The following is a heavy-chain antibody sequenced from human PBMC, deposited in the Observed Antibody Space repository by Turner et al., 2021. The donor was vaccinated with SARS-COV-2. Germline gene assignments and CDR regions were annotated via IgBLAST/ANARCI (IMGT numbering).Heavy chain of an antibody. Sequence: QVQLVESGGGVVQPGRSLRLSCAASGFTFSNYGMHWVRQAPGKGLEWVAVITYDGSNKYDADSGKGRFTISRDNSKNALFLQMNSLRAEDTVVYYCAKGPWYYYDSSGLPYYFDDWGQGTLVTVSS. CDR2: ITYDGSNK. D-gene: IGHD3-22*01. V-gene: IGHV3-30*18. CDR1: GFTFSNYG. CDR3: AKGPWYYYDSSGLPYYFDD. J-gene: IGHJ4*02.